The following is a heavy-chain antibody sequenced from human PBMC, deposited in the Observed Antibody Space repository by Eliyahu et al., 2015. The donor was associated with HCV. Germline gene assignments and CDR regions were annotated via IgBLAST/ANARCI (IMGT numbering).Heavy chain of an antibody. CDR3: SSGGGGIAVAGTGGWFDP. CDR2: MAYSGGT. Sequence: QVQLQESGPGLVKPSETLSLTCTVSGGSITTYYWSWIRQPPGKGLEWIGYMAYSGGTHYNPSLKSRVTMSLDTSKNQFSLKLSSVTAADTAVYYCSSGGGGIAVAGTGGWFDPWGQGTLITVSS. CDR1: GGSITTYY. V-gene: IGHV4-59*01. J-gene: IGHJ5*02. D-gene: IGHD6-19*01.